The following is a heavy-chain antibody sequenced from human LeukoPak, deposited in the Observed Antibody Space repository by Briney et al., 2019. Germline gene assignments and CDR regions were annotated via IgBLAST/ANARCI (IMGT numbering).Heavy chain of an antibody. CDR3: ARDHSYYYDSSGYYYVPNWSDP. V-gene: IGHV3-21*01. CDR1: GFPFSSYS. CDR2: ISSSSSYI. D-gene: IGHD3-22*01. J-gene: IGHJ5*02. Sequence: GGSLRLSCAASGFPFSSYSMNWVRQAPGKGLEWVSSISSSSSYIYYADSVKGRFTISGDNAKNSLYLQMNSLRAEDTAVYYCARDHSYYYDSSGYYYVPNWSDPWGQGTLVTVSS.